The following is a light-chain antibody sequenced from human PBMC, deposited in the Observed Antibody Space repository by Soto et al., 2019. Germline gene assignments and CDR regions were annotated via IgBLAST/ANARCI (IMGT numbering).Light chain of an antibody. CDR2: RTF. Sequence: EIVLTQSPGTLSLSPGERATLSCRASQSIAGSYLAWYQQRPGQPPRLLLYRTFNRATGIPDRFSGGGSGADFTLTISSLEPEDSAVYFCQQFNSSPLTFGGGTKVEI. V-gene: IGKV3-20*01. J-gene: IGKJ4*01. CDR3: QQFNSSPLT. CDR1: QSIAGSY.